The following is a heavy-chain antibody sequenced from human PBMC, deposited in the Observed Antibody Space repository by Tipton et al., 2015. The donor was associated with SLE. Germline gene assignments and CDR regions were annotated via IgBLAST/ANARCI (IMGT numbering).Heavy chain of an antibody. CDR2: ISYDGSNK. CDR1: GFTFSSHA. CDR3: ARVLGSFYGMDV. Sequence: RSLRLSCAASGFTFSSHAMHWVRQAPGKGLEWVAVISYDGSNKYYADSVKGRFTISRDNSKNTLYLQMNSLRAEDTAVYYCARVLGSFYGMDVWGQGTTVTVSS. J-gene: IGHJ6*02. V-gene: IGHV3-30*04.